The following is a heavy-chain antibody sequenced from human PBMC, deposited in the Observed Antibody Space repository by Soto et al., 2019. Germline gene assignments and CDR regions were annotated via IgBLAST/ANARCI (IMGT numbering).Heavy chain of an antibody. D-gene: IGHD6-19*01. V-gene: IGHV3-23*01. CDR2: MSGSGGRT. CDR3: AKYGVRPVAGPGGGSFDH. CDR1: GFTFSSYA. Sequence: EVQLLESGGGLVQPGGSLRLSCAASGFTFSSYAMSWVRQAPGRGLEWVSVMSGSGGRTYYADSVKGRFTSSRDNSKNAPYLQMNSLRVEDTAVYYCAKYGVRPVAGPGGGSFDHWGQGTLVTVSS. J-gene: IGHJ4*02.